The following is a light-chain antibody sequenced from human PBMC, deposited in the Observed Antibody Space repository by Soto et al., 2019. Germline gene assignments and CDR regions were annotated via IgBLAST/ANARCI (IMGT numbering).Light chain of an antibody. V-gene: IGKV3-20*01. CDR1: QSVRSTY. CDR2: GAS. CDR3: QQFSGSVT. Sequence: VLTQSPATLSLSPGDTATLSCRASQSVRSTYLGWYQQKPGQAPRLLIYGASKRQSGVPDRFSGGGSGTDFTLTISSLQPEDFAVYYCQQFSGSVTFGGGTKVDIK. J-gene: IGKJ4*01.